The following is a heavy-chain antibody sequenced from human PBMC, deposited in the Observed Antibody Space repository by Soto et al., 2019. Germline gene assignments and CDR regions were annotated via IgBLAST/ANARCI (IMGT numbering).Heavy chain of an antibody. V-gene: IGHV3-48*03. J-gene: IGHJ5*02. CDR3: ARAGGYCSSTSCYWLDP. D-gene: IGHD2-2*01. CDR2: ISSSGGSI. CDR1: GFTFNSHE. Sequence: PGGSLRLSCAGSGFTFNSHEMTWVRQAPGKGLEWISSISSSGGSIYYADSVKGRFTVSRDNAKNSLYLQMNSLRAEDTAVYYCARAGGYCSSTSCYWLDPWGQGTLVTV.